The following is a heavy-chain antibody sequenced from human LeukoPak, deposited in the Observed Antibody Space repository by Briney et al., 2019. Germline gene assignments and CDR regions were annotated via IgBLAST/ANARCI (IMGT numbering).Heavy chain of an antibody. D-gene: IGHD3-9*01. J-gene: IGHJ4*02. Sequence: ASVKVSCKASGYTFTSYGISWVRQAPGQGLEWMGWISAYNGNTNYAQKLQGRVTMTTDTSTSTAYMELRSLRSDDTAVYYCARDSRNYDILTGYYTGDYWGQGTLVTVSS. CDR1: GYTFTSYG. CDR2: ISAYNGNT. V-gene: IGHV1-18*01. CDR3: ARDSRNYDILTGYYTGDY.